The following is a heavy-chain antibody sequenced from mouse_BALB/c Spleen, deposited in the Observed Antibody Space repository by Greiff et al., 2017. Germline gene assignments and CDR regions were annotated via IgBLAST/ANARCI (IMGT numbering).Heavy chain of an antibody. CDR1: SYTFTDYA. CDR3: ARDYYRYDGYAMDY. CDR2: ISTYYGNT. J-gene: IGHJ4*01. V-gene: IGHV1-67*01. D-gene: IGHD2-14*01. Sequence: QVQLKESGPELVRPGVSVKISCKGSSYTFTDYAMHWVKQSHAKSLEWIGVISTYYGNTNYNQKFKGKATMTVDKSSSTAYMELARLTSEDSAVYYCARDYYRYDGYAMDYWGQGTSVTVSS.